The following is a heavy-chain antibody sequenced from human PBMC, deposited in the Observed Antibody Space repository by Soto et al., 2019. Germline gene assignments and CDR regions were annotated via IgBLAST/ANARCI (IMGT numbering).Heavy chain of an antibody. V-gene: IGHV1-46*01. Sequence: ASVKVSCKASGYTFTRYYTHWVRQAPGQGLEWMGIINPSGGSTSYAQKLQGRVTMTRDTSTSTVYMELRSLRSDDTAVYYCARDRFAGEMATTNFDYWGQGTLVTVSS. CDR1: GYTFTRYY. J-gene: IGHJ4*02. D-gene: IGHD1-1*01. CDR3: ARDRFAGEMATTNFDY. CDR2: INPSGGST.